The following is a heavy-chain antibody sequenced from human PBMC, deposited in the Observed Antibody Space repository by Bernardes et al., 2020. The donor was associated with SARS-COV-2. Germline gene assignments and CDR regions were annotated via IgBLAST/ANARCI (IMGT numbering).Heavy chain of an antibody. CDR2: IFSGGDA. J-gene: IGHJ4*02. CDR1: GFTVGTKY. V-gene: IGHV3-66*01. D-gene: IGHD1-26*01. CDR3: TRDPVGAYYFDF. Sequence: VGSLILSCAASGFTVGTKYMTWVRQAPGKGLEWVAVIFSGGDAFYADSVKGRFTISRDNSKNTLFLQMHSLRAEDTAVYFCTRDPVGAYYFDFWGQGTLVAVYS.